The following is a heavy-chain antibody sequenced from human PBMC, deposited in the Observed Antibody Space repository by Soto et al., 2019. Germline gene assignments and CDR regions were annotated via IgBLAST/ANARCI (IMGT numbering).Heavy chain of an antibody. Sequence: SLTCTVSGGSISSGGYYWSWIRQHPGKGLEWIGYIYYSGSTYYNPSLKSRVTISVDTSKNQFSLKLSSVTAADTAVYYCARAAVLRYFDSINWFDPWGQGTLVTVS. CDR2: IYYSGST. D-gene: IGHD3-9*01. CDR1: GGSISSGGYY. J-gene: IGHJ5*02. CDR3: ARAAVLRYFDSINWFDP. V-gene: IGHV4-31*03.